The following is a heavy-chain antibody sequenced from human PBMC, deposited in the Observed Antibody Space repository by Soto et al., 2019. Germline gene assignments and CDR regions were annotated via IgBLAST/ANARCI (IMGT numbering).Heavy chain of an antibody. D-gene: IGHD7-27*01. CDR1: WDSVSSNSAA. Sequence: SQTLSLTCAISWDSVSSNSAAWNWIRQSPSRGLEWLGRTYYRSKWYNDYAVSVKSRITINPDTSKNQFSLQLNSVTPEDTAVYYCARGELGIYYYYYYMDVWGKGTTVTVSS. J-gene: IGHJ6*03. CDR2: TYYRSKWYN. CDR3: ARGELGIYYYYYYMDV. V-gene: IGHV6-1*01.